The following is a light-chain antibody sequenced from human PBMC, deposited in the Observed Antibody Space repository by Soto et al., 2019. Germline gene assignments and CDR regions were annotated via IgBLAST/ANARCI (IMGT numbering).Light chain of an antibody. Sequence: DIELTQSPSSLAGSVGDRVTITCRASQSINTYLNWYQQKGGKAPKLLIHGASSLQSGVPLRFSASGSGTDFSLTIISLQPEDFATYYCQQYYSTLLTFGGGTKVEI. CDR3: QQYYSTLLT. J-gene: IGKJ4*01. CDR2: GAS. V-gene: IGKV1-39*01. CDR1: QSINTY.